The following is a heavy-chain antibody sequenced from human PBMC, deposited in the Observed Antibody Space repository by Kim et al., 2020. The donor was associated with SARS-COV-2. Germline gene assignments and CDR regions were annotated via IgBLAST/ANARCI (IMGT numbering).Heavy chain of an antibody. D-gene: IGHD3-10*01. J-gene: IGHJ6*02. V-gene: IGHV3-21*01. CDR3: ARDRWFGELSRPGYYGMDV. CDR1: GFTFSSSG. CDR2: ISISSSFI. Sequence: GGSLRLSCAASGFTFSSSGINWVRLAPGKGLEWVSSISISSSFIYYANSVKGRFTISRDNAKNALYLQMNSLRDEDTAVYYCARDRWFGELSRPGYYGMDVWGQGTTVTVSS.